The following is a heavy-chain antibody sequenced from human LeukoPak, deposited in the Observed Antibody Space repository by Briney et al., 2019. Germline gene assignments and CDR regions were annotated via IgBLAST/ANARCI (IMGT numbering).Heavy chain of an antibody. CDR1: GYTFTSYY. CDR3: ARDSNDFWSGYWGYFDY. D-gene: IGHD3-3*01. Sequence: GASVRVSCKASGYTFTSYYMHWVRQAPGQGLEWMGIINPSGGSTSYAQKFQGRVTMTRDTSPRTVYMDLSSLRSEDTAVYYCARDSNDFWSGYWGYFDYWGQGTLVTVSS. CDR2: INPSGGST. V-gene: IGHV1-46*01. J-gene: IGHJ4*02.